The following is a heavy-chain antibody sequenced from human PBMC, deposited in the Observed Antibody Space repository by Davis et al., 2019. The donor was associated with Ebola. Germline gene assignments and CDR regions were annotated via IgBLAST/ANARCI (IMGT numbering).Heavy chain of an antibody. Sequence: MPSETLSLTCTVSGGSISSSSYYWGWIRQPPGKGLEWIGSIYYSGSTYYNPSLKSRVTISLDASQNQFSLRLKSVTAADTAVYYCARLSVAPRLWFFDLWGRGTLVTVSS. J-gene: IGHJ2*01. V-gene: IGHV4-39*01. D-gene: IGHD6-6*01. CDR1: GGSISSSSYY. CDR2: IYYSGST. CDR3: ARLSVAPRLWFFDL.